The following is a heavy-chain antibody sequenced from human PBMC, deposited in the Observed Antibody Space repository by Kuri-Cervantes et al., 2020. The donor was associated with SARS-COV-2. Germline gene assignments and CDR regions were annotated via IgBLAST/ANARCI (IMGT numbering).Heavy chain of an antibody. V-gene: IGHV3-30*02. Sequence: GESLKISCAASGFTFSSYGMHWVRQAPGKGLEWVAFIRYDGSNKYYADSVKGRFTISRDNSKNILFLQMNSLGAGDTAVYYCAKEDCGDHGGFDMWGQGTMVTVSS. CDR2: IRYDGSNK. CDR1: GFTFSSYG. D-gene: IGHD4-17*01. CDR3: AKEDCGDHGGFDM. J-gene: IGHJ3*02.